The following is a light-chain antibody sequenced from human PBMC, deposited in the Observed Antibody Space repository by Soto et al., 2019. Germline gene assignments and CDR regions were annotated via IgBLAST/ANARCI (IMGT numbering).Light chain of an antibody. CDR3: SSYTSSTLYV. CDR2: EVS. J-gene: IGLJ1*01. Sequence: SVLTQPASVSRSPGQSITISCTGTSSDVGGYNYVSWYQQHPGKAPKLMIYEVSNRHSGVSNRFSGSKSGNTASLTISGLQAEDEADYYCSSYTSSTLYVFGTGTKVPS. CDR1: SSDVGGYNY. V-gene: IGLV2-14*01.